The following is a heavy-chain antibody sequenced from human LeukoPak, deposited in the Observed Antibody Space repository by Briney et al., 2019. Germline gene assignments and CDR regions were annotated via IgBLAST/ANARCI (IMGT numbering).Heavy chain of an antibody. D-gene: IGHD3-22*01. J-gene: IGHJ4*02. CDR1: GGSFSGYY. Sequence: SSETLSLTCAVYGGSFSGYYWSWIRQPPGKGLEWIGEINHSGSTNYNPSLKSRVTISVDTSKNQFSLKLGSVTAADTAVYYCARGRYYDSTHWGQGTLVTVSS. V-gene: IGHV4-34*01. CDR3: ARGRYYDSTH. CDR2: INHSGST.